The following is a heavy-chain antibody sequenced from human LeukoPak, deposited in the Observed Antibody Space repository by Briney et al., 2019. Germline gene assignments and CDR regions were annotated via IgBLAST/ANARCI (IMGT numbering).Heavy chain of an antibody. J-gene: IGHJ3*02. V-gene: IGHV4-34*01. Sequence: SETLSLTCAVYGGSFSGYYWSWIRQPPGKGLEWIGEINHSGSTNYNPSLKSRVTISVDTSKNQFSLQLSSVTAADTAVYYCASGVQLWLTDAFDIWGQGTMVTVSS. CDR1: GGSFSGYY. CDR2: INHSGST. D-gene: IGHD5-18*01. CDR3: ASGVQLWLTDAFDI.